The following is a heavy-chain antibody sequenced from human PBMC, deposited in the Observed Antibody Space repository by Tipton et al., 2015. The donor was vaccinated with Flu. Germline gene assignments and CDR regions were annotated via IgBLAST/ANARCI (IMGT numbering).Heavy chain of an antibody. D-gene: IGHD6-13*01. Sequence: LRLSCAVYGGSFSGYYWSWIRQPPGKGLEWIGEINHSGSTNYNPSLKSRVTISVDTSKNQFSLKLSSVTAADTAVYYCARGPYSSSWHRKYYYYGMDVWGQGTTVTVSS. J-gene: IGHJ6*02. CDR1: GGSFSGYY. CDR2: INHSGST. CDR3: ARGPYSSSWHRKYYYYGMDV. V-gene: IGHV4-34*01.